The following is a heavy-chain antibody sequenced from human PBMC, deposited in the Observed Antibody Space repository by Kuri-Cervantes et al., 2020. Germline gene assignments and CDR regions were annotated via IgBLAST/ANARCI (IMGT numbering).Heavy chain of an antibody. D-gene: IGHD3-22*01. CDR2: ISWNSGSI. V-gene: IGHV3-9*01. CDR3: ARGRSYYYDSSGYSDY. Sequence: GGSLRLSCAASGFTFDDYAMHWVRQAPGKGLEWVSGISWNSGSIGYADPVKGRFTISRDNAKNSLYLQMNSLRAEDTAVYYCARGRSYYYDSSGYSDYWGQGTLVTVSS. CDR1: GFTFDDYA. J-gene: IGHJ4*02.